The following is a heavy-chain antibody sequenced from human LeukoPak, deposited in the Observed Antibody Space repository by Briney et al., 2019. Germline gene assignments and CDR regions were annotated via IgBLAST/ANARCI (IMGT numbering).Heavy chain of an antibody. J-gene: IGHJ6*02. D-gene: IGHD6-13*01. CDR1: GFTFDDYA. V-gene: IGHV3-43*02. CDR3: VKDSSSRYLTRYYYYGMDV. Sequence: GGSLRLSCAASGFTFDDYAMHWVRQAPGKGLEWVSLISGDGGTTYYADSLKGRFTISRDNSKNSLFLQMNGLRTEDTALYYCVKDSSSRYLTRYYYYGMDVWGQGTTVTVSS. CDR2: ISGDGGTT.